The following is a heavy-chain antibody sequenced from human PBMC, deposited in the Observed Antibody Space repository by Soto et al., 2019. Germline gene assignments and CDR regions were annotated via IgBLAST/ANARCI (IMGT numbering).Heavy chain of an antibody. J-gene: IGHJ3*02. CDR2: INPSGGST. CDR1: GYTFTTYY. CDR3: VRVGPDYYDSSGYPQGAFDI. D-gene: IGHD3-22*01. V-gene: IGHV1-46*03. Sequence: GASVKVSCKASGYTFTTYYMHWVRQAPGQGLEWMGKINPSGGSTRYAQKFQGRVTMTRDTSTSTVYMELSSLRSEDTAVYYCVRVGPDYYDSSGYPQGAFDIWGQGTMVTVSS.